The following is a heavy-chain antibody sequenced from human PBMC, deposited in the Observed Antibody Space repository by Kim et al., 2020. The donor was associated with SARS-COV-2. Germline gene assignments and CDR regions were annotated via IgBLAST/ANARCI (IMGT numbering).Heavy chain of an antibody. D-gene: IGHD3-10*01. Sequence: GESLKISCKGSGYSFTSYWISWVRQMPGKGLEWMGRIDPSDSYTNYSPSFQGHVTISADKSISTAYLQWSSLKASDTAMYYCARHLWLYYYGSGTFPYGMDVWGQGTTVTVSS. CDR2: IDPSDSYT. CDR3: ARHLWLYYYGSGTFPYGMDV. V-gene: IGHV5-10-1*01. CDR1: GYSFTSYW. J-gene: IGHJ6*02.